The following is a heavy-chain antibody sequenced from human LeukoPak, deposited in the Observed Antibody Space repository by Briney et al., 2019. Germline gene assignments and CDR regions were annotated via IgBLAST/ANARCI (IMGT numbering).Heavy chain of an antibody. D-gene: IGHD3-22*01. CDR2: MNPNSGNT. CDR1: GYTFTSYD. Sequence: GASVKVSCKASGYTFTSYDINWVRQATGQGLEWMGWMNPNSGNTGYAQKFQGRVTMTRNTSISTAYMELSSLRSEDTAVYYYAREGRITMIVVNPYYFDYWGQGTLVTVSS. V-gene: IGHV1-8*01. CDR3: AREGRITMIVVNPYYFDY. J-gene: IGHJ4*02.